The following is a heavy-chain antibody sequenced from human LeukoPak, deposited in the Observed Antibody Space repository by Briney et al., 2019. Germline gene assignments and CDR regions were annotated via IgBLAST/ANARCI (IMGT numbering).Heavy chain of an antibody. V-gene: IGHV5-51*01. CDR2: IYPGDSDT. J-gene: IGHJ4*02. CDR3: ARQVDYYDSSGYYADY. D-gene: IGHD3-22*01. CDR1: GYSFTSYW. Sequence: GESLKISCKGSGYSFTSYWIGWVRQMPGKGLEWMGIIYPGDSDTRYSPSFQGQVTISADKSTSTAYLQWSSLKASDTAMYYCARQVDYYDSSGYYADYWGQGTLVTVSS.